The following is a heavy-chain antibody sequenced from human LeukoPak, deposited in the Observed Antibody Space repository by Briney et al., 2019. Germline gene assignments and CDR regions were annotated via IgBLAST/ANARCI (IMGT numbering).Heavy chain of an antibody. V-gene: IGHV4-30-2*01. D-gene: IGHD6-13*01. CDR1: GGSISSGGYS. Sequence: PSQTLSLTCAVSGGSISSGGYSWSWIRQPPGKGLEWIGYIYHSGSTYYNPSLKSRVTISVDRSKNQFSLELNSVTAADTAMYYCARGIAAGGIFDYWGQGALVTVSS. J-gene: IGHJ4*02. CDR3: ARGIAAGGIFDY. CDR2: IYHSGST.